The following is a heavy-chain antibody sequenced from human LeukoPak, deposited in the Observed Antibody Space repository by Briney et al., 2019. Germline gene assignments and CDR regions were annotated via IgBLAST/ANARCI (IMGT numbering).Heavy chain of an antibody. CDR2: IKEDGSKK. V-gene: IGHV3-7*01. J-gene: IGHJ5*02. Sequence: GGSLILSCAASGFTLSSYWIRSVRQAPGKGLEWVANIKEDGSKKYYVDSVKGRFTISRDNDKNSLYLQMKSLSAEDTAVYYCARDLWFWSCHPQDLIVGDDHWGQGTLVAVSS. CDR1: GFTLSSYW. CDR3: ARDLWFWSCHPQDLIVGDDH. D-gene: IGHD3-3*01.